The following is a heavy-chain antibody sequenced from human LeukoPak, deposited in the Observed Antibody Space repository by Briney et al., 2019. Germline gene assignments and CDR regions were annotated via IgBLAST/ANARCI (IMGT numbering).Heavy chain of an antibody. CDR2: ISSSSSYI. CDR3: ASSSGGSYPLSY. CDR1: GFTFSSYS. Sequence: GGSLRPSCAASGFTFSSYSMNWVRQAPGKGLEWVSSISSSSSYIYYADSVKGRFTISRDNAKNSLYLQMNSLGAEDTAVYYCASSSGGSYPLSYWGQGTLVTVSS. J-gene: IGHJ4*02. V-gene: IGHV3-21*01. D-gene: IGHD1-26*01.